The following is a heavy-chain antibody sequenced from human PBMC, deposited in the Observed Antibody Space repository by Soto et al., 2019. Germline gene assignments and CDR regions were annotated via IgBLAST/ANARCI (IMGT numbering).Heavy chain of an antibody. CDR2: ISSSSSTI. J-gene: IGHJ2*01. CDR3: ARTPIPHWYFDL. CDR1: GFTFSSYS. V-gene: IGHV3-48*01. Sequence: EVQLVESGGGLVQPGGSLRLSCAASGFTFSSYSMNWVRQAPGKGLEWVSYISSSSSTIYYADSVKGRFTISRDNAKNSLYLHMNSLRAEDTAVYYCARTPIPHWYFDLWGRGTLVTVSS.